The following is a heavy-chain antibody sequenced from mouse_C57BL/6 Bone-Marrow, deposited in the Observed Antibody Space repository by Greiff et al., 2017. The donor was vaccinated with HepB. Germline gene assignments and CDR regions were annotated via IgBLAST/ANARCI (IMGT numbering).Heavy chain of an antibody. J-gene: IGHJ4*01. D-gene: IGHD2-2*01. CDR3: ARLMVTTTAYYYAMDY. Sequence: EVQLVESGAELVRPGSSVKMSCKTSGYTFTSYGINWVKQRPGQGLEWIGYIYIGNGYTEYNEKFKGKATLTSDTSSSTAYMQLSSLTSEDSAIYFCARLMVTTTAYYYAMDYWGQGTSVTVSS. V-gene: IGHV1-58*01. CDR1: GYTFTSYG. CDR2: IYIGNGYT.